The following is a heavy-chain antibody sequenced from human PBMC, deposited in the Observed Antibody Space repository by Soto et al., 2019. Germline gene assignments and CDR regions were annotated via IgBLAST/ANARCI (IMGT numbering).Heavy chain of an antibody. V-gene: IGHV3-23*01. J-gene: IGHJ4*02. CDR3: AKNGLDNSPSAIDS. D-gene: IGHD2-8*01. CDR2: ITGSGRDT. Sequence: GGSLRLSCAASGFTFRNNVLSWVRQAPGKGLDWVSGITGSGRDTYYADSVKGRFTISRDNSKNMVFLQMNSLRAEDAALYYCAKNGLDNSPSAIDSWGPGTLVTVSS. CDR1: GFTFRNNV.